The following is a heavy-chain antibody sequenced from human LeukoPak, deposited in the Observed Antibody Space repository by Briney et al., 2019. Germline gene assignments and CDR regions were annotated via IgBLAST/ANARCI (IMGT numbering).Heavy chain of an antibody. Sequence: SETLSLTCAVYGGSFSGYYWNWIRQPPGKGLEWIGEINHSGSTNHNPSPKSRVTISVDTSKNQFSLKLSSVTAADTAVYYCARGRDYSNYVAGWFDPWGQGTLVTVSS. CDR3: ARGRDYSNYVAGWFDP. V-gene: IGHV4-34*01. J-gene: IGHJ5*02. CDR1: GGSFSGYY. CDR2: INHSGST. D-gene: IGHD4-11*01.